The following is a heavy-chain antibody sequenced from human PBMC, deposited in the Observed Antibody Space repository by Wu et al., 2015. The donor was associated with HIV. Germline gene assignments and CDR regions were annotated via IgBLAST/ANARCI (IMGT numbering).Heavy chain of an antibody. Sequence: QVQLVQSGAEVKKPGSSVKVSCRASGGTFSSYAISWVRQAPGHGLEWMGGIIPIFDTANYAQKFQGRVTITADESTSTAYMELSSLRYEDTAVYYCARRAHCTRISCLEYFQHWGQGTLVTVSS. J-gene: IGHJ1*01. D-gene: IGHD2-2*01. CDR1: GGTFSSYA. CDR2: IIPIFDTA. V-gene: IGHV1-69*12. CDR3: ARRAHCTRISCLEYFQH.